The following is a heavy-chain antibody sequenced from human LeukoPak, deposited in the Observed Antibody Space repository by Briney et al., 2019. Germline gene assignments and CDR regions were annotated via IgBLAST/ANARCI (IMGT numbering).Heavy chain of an antibody. D-gene: IGHD3-10*01. CDR1: GDSISSSSYY. Sequence: SETLSLTCTVSGDSISSSSYYWGWIRQPPGKGLEWIGSIYYSGSTYYNPSLKSRVTISVDTSKNQFSLKLSSVTAADTAVYYCARLTMVRGLKYWGQGTLVTVSS. J-gene: IGHJ4*02. V-gene: IGHV4-39*01. CDR2: IYYSGST. CDR3: ARLTMVRGLKY.